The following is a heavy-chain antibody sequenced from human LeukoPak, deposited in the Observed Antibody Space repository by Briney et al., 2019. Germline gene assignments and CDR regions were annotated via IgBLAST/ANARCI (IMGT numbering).Heavy chain of an antibody. Sequence: GSLRLSCAASGFTFSTYNMNWVRQAPGKGLEWVSFISSSSSYIYYADSVKGRFTISRDNAKNSLYLQMNSLRAEGTAVYYCARDDDGRGGYWGQGTLVTVSS. CDR3: ARDDDGRGGY. D-gene: IGHD1-1*01. CDR2: ISSSSSYI. CDR1: GFTFSTYN. J-gene: IGHJ4*02. V-gene: IGHV3-21*01.